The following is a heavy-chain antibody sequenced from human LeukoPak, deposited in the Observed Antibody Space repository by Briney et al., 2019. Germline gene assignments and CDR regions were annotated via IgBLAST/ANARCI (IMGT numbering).Heavy chain of an antibody. V-gene: IGHV3-15*01. CDR1: GFTFSNAW. CDR2: IKSKADGGTT. CDR3: ARLDFWSGPIDY. J-gene: IGHJ4*02. D-gene: IGHD3-3*01. Sequence: GGSLRLSCAASGFTFSNAWMSWVRQAPGKGLEWVGRIKSKADGGTTDYAAPVKGRFTISRDDSKTTLYLQMNSLKTEDTAVYHCARLDFWSGPIDYWGQGTLVTVSS.